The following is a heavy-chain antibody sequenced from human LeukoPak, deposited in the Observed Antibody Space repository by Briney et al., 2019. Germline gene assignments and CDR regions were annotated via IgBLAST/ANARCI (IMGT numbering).Heavy chain of an antibody. CDR2: ISGSGGST. V-gene: IGHV3-23*01. CDR1: GFTFSSYA. J-gene: IGHJ4*02. Sequence: PGGSLRLSCAASGFTFSSYAMSWVRQAPGKGLEWVSAISGSGGSTYYADSVKGRFTISRDNSKNTLYLQMNSLRAEDTAVYYCAKDPFNSGYDLAWYFDYWGQGTLVTVSS. D-gene: IGHD5-12*01. CDR3: AKDPFNSGYDLAWYFDY.